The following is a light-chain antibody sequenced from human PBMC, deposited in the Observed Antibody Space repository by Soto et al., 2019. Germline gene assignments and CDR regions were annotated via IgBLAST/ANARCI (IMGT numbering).Light chain of an antibody. CDR1: SGHSSHA. CDR3: QTWGTGILV. CDR2: LNSDGSH. J-gene: IGLJ2*01. V-gene: IGLV4-69*01. Sequence: QPVLTQSPSASASLGASVKLTCTLSSGHSSHAIAWHQQQPEKGPRYLMKLNSDGSHNKGDGIPDRFSGSSSGAERYLTISSLQSEDEADYYCQTWGTGILVFGGGTKLTVL.